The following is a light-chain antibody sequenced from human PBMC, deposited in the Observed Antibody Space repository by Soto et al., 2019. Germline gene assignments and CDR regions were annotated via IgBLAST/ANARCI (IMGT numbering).Light chain of an antibody. V-gene: IGKV3-15*01. CDR3: QQYNNWPPYT. Sequence: EIVMTQSPATLSVSPGERATLSCRASQSVSTNLAWYKQKPGQAPRPLIYGASTRATGIPARFSGSGSGTEFTLTISSLQSEDFAIYSCQQYNNWPPYTFGQGTKLEIK. CDR1: QSVSTN. J-gene: IGKJ2*01. CDR2: GAS.